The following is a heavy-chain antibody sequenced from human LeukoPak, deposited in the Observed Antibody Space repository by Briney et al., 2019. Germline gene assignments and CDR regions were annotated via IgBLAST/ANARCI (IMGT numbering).Heavy chain of an antibody. J-gene: IGHJ4*02. Sequence: SETLSLTCTVSGASISSYFWSWIRQPPGKGLEWIGYIYTSVITKYNPSLKSRVTISVDTSKNQFSLKLSSVTAADTAMYYCARHMVGGTAVSDNWGQGTLVTVSS. CDR1: GASISSYF. D-gene: IGHD1-26*01. V-gene: IGHV4-4*09. CDR3: ARHMVGGTAVSDN. CDR2: IYTSVIT.